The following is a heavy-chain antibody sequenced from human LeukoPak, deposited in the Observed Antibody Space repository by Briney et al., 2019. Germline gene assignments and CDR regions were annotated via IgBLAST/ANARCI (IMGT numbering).Heavy chain of an antibody. CDR1: GYTFTNYG. CDR3: ARVGRWYCSSTSCSEPYYFDY. V-gene: IGHV1-18*01. Sequence: GASVKVSCKASGYTFTNYGISWVRQAPGQGLEWMGWISAYNGNTNYAQKLQGRVTMTTDTSTSTAYMELRSLRSDDTAVYYCARVGRWYCSSTSCSEPYYFDYWGQGTLVTVSS. J-gene: IGHJ4*02. D-gene: IGHD2-2*01. CDR2: ISAYNGNT.